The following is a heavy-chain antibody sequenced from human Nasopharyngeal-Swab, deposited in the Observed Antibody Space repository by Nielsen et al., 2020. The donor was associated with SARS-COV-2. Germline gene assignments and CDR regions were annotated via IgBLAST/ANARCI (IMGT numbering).Heavy chain of an antibody. CDR1: GGSTSSYY. D-gene: IGHD1-20*01. V-gene: IGHV4-59*03. Sequence: SETLSLTFTVAGGSTSSYYWSCIRQPQGKGLEWIGYVHYSGSTKYNPSLESGVIMSVDTSKNQFSLKLTSVPAADTAVYYCARNKWNDEVGYGMDVWGQGITVTVSS. CDR3: ARNKWNDEVGYGMDV. J-gene: IGHJ6*02. CDR2: VHYSGST.